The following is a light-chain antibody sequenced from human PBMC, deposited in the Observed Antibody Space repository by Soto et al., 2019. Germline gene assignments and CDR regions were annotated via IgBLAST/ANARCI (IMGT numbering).Light chain of an antibody. CDR2: AAS. CDR3: QHHNSYPLT. CDR1: QAITSY. Sequence: IQLTQSPSSLSASVGDRVTITCRASQAITSYLAWYQQKPGTAPKLLIYAASTLQSGVPSRFSGSGSRTDFTLTISSLQPEDFATYYCQHHNSYPLTFGPGTKVDIK. V-gene: IGKV1-9*01. J-gene: IGKJ3*01.